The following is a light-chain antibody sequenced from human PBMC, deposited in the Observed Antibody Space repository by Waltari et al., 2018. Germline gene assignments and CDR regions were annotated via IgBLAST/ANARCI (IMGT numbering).Light chain of an antibody. J-gene: IGLJ3*02. Sequence: QLVLTQSPSVSASLGASVKLTCTLSSGHSSNVIAWLQQQPEKGPRYLMKVNSDGSHSKGDEIPDRFSGSSSGTERSLTISSLQSEDEADYYCQTGGHGTWVFGGGTKLTVL. CDR1: SGHSSNV. V-gene: IGLV4-69*01. CDR2: VNSDGSH. CDR3: QTGGHGTWV.